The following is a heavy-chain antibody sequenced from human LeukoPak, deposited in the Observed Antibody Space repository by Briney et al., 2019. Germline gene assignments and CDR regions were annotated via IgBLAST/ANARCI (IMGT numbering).Heavy chain of an antibody. CDR3: TRVSAYDSSGFYAFDI. D-gene: IGHD3-22*01. V-gene: IGHV3-73*01. CDR1: GFTFSGSA. Sequence: GGSLKLSCAASGFTFSGSAMHWVRQASGKGLEWVGRIRSKANSYATAYAASVKGRFTISRDDSKNTAYLQMNSLKTEDTAVYYCTRVSAYDSSGFYAFDIWGQGTMVTVSS. CDR2: IRSKANSYAT. J-gene: IGHJ3*02.